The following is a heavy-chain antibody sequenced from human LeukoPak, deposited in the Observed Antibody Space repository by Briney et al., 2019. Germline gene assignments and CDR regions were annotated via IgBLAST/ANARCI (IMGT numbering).Heavy chain of an antibody. CDR3: STYCDSTSCSPI. J-gene: IGHJ4*02. Sequence: GGSLRLSCAASGITFSNAWMSWVRQAPGKGLEWVGRIKSKTYGETTDYAAPVKGRFTISRDDSKNTLYLQMNSLKTKDTAVYYCSTYCDSTSCSPIWGQGTLVTVSS. CDR1: GITFSNAW. D-gene: IGHD2-2*01. V-gene: IGHV3-15*01. CDR2: IKSKTYGETT.